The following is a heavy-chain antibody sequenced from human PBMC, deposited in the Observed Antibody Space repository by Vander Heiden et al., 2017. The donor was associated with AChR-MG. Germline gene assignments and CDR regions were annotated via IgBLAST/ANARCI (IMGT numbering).Heavy chain of an antibody. J-gene: IGHJ6*03. CDR3: ARSSVVVVPAAPAPYYYYYMDV. V-gene: IGHV1-8*01. D-gene: IGHD2-2*01. CDR1: GYTFTSYD. CDR2: RNPNSGNT. Sequence: QVQLVQSGAEVKKPGASVKVSCKASGYTFTSYDINWVRPATGQGLEWMGWRNPNSGNTGYAQKFQGRVTMTRNTSISTAYMELSSLRSEDTAVYYCARSSVVVVPAAPAPYYYYYMDVWGKGTTVTVSS.